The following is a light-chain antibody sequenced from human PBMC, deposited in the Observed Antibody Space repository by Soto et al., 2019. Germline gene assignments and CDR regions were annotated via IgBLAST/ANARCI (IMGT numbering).Light chain of an antibody. J-gene: IGKJ1*01. CDR1: QSISNN. V-gene: IGKV3-15*01. CDR3: EQYNNWPWT. CDR2: AAS. Sequence: EIVMTQSPATLSVSPGERATLSCRASQSISNNVAWYQQKPGQAPRLLIYAASTRAIAIPARFSGSGSGTEFTLTISSLQAEDIVLYYCEQYNNWPWTFGQGTKVEIK.